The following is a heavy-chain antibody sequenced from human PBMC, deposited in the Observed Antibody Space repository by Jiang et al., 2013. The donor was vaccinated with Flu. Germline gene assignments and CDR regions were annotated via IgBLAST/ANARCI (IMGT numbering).Heavy chain of an antibody. D-gene: IGHD1-1*01. CDR2: GGTT. J-gene: IGHJ4*02. V-gene: IGHV3-15*01. Sequence: GGTTDYAAPVKGRFTISRDDSKSTLYLQMNSLKTEDTAVYYCTTRPNWNGFTWGQGTLVTVSS. CDR3: TTRPNWNGFT.